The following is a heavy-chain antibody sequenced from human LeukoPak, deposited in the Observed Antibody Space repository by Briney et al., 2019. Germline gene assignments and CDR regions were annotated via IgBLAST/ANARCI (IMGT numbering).Heavy chain of an antibody. CDR3: TPTYYYDSSGYYIYFDY. D-gene: IGHD3-22*01. CDR1: GFTFSNAW. Sequence: GGSLRLSCAASGFTFSNAWMSWVRQAPGKGLGWVGRIKSKTDGGTTDYAAPVKGRFTISRDDSKNTLYLQMNSLKTEDTAVYYCTPTYYYDSSGYYIYFDYWGQGTLVTVSS. J-gene: IGHJ4*02. CDR2: IKSKTDGGTT. V-gene: IGHV3-15*01.